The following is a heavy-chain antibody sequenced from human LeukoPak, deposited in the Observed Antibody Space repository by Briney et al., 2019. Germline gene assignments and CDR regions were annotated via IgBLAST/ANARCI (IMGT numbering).Heavy chain of an antibody. J-gene: IGHJ2*01. V-gene: IGHV3-7*01. Sequence: PGGSLRLSCAASGFTSSTYWMSWVRQAPGKGLEWVASIKQDGSETYYVDSVKGRFTLSRDNAKNSLYLQMNSLRAGDTAVYYCARDRDSRWDFDLWGRGTLVTVSS. D-gene: IGHD3-22*01. CDR3: ARDRDSRWDFDL. CDR1: GFTSSTYW. CDR2: IKQDGSET.